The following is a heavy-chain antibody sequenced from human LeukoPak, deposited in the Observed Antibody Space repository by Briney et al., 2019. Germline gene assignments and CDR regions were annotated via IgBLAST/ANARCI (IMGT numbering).Heavy chain of an antibody. J-gene: IGHJ4*02. Sequence: SVKVSCKASGGTFSSYAISWVRQAPGQGLEWMGRIIPILGIANYAQKFQGRVTITADKSTSTAYMELSSLRSEDTAVYYCARGVCSSTSCSIYYFDYWGQGTLVTVSS. V-gene: IGHV1-69*04. D-gene: IGHD2-2*01. CDR2: IIPILGIA. CDR3: ARGVCSSTSCSIYYFDY. CDR1: GGTFSSYA.